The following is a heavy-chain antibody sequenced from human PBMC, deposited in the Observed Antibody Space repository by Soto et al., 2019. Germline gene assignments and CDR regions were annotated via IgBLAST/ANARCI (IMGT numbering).Heavy chain of an antibody. V-gene: IGHV1-18*01. CDR2: ISPYNANT. CDR1: RYSFNTYG. Sequence: ASVKVSCKASRYSFNTYGISWARQALGQGLEWMAWISPYNANTNYAQNLQGRVTMTTDTSTSTAYMELRSLRSDDTAVYYCARFKGITIFSAFAIWGQGTMVTVSS. D-gene: IGHD3-3*01. J-gene: IGHJ3*02. CDR3: ARFKGITIFSAFAI.